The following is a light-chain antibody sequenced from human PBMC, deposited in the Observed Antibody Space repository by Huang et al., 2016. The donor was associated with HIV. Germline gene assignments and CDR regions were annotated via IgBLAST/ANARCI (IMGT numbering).Light chain of an antibody. CDR3: QQYGDFPIT. V-gene: IGKV1-33*01. Sequence: DIQMTQSPSSLSTSIKDTVTITCQASHDITNYLNWYQQKPGKVPKLLIYDASNLETGVPSRFSGRGSGTDFTLTISGLQPEDIATYYCQQYGDFPITFGQGTRLEIK. CDR2: DAS. CDR1: HDITNY. J-gene: IGKJ5*01.